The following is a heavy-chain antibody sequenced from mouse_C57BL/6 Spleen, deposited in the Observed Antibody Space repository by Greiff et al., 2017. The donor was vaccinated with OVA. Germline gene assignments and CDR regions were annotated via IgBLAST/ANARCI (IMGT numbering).Heavy chain of an antibody. V-gene: IGHV1-26*01. CDR2: INPNNGGT. CDR3: ARWDYGKRYYAMDY. CDR1: GYTFTDYY. Sequence: EVQLQQSGPELVKPGASVKISCKASGYTFTDYYMNWVKQSHGKSLEWIGDINPNNGGTSYNQKFKGKATLTVDKSSSTAYMELRSLTSDDSAVYYCARWDYGKRYYAMDYWGQGTSVTVSS. D-gene: IGHD2-1*01. J-gene: IGHJ4*01.